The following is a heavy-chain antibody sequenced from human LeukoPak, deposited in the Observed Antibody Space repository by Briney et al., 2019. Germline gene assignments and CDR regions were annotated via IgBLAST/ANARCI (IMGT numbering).Heavy chain of an antibody. CDR1: GYIFTSYG. CDR3: ARMSYYSGCDY. Sequence: GASVKVSCKASGYIFTSYGIGWVRQAPGQGLEWMGWISTYNGNTNFAQKLQGRVTMTTDTSTTTTYMELGSLTSDDTAVYYCARMSYYSGCDYWGQGIKVTVSS. J-gene: IGHJ4*02. D-gene: IGHD6-19*01. V-gene: IGHV1-18*01. CDR2: ISTYNGNT.